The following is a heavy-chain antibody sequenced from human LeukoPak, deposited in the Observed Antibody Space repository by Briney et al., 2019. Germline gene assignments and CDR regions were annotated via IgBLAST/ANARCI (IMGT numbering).Heavy chain of an antibody. Sequence: PSETLSLTCTVSGGSISSYYWSWIRQPPGKGLEWIGYIYYSGSTNYNPSLKSRVTISVDTSKNQFSLKLSSVTAADTAVYYCARAERYYYGSSHFDYWGQGTLVTVSS. D-gene: IGHD3-10*01. V-gene: IGHV4-59*01. CDR3: ARAERYYYGSSHFDY. J-gene: IGHJ4*02. CDR2: IYYSGST. CDR1: GGSISSYY.